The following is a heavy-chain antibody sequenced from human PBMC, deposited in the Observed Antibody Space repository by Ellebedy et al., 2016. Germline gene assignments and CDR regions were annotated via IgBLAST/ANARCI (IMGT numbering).Heavy chain of an antibody. J-gene: IGHJ4*02. CDR2: ISWNSGTI. CDR3: AGDSRGITAAGTSLHY. Sequence: GGSLRLSCAASGFTFSSYAMSRVRQAPGKGLEWVSGISWNSGTIGYADSVKGRFTVSRDNSKNTLYLQMNSLRAEDTAVYYCAGDSRGITAAGTSLHYWGQGTLVTVSS. D-gene: IGHD6-13*01. CDR1: GFTFSSYA. V-gene: IGHV3-23*01.